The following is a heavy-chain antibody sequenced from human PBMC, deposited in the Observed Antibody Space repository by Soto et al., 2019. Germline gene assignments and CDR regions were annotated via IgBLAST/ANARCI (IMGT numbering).Heavy chain of an antibody. V-gene: IGHV3-23*01. CDR2: ISGTGGST. J-gene: IGHJ4*02. CDR3: AKRWFGEWSPLDY. CDR1: GFTFSSYS. Sequence: GGSLRLSCAASGFTFSSYSMSWVRQAPGKGLEWVSAISGTGGSTFYADSVKGRFTISRDNSNNTLYLQMNSLRADDTAVYYCAKRWFGEWSPLDYWGQGALVTVYS. D-gene: IGHD3-10*01.